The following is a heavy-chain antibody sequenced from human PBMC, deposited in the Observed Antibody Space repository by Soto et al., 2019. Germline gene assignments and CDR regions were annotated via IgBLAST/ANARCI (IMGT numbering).Heavy chain of an antibody. CDR2: SRNKANGYTT. D-gene: IGHD1-26*01. CDR1: GFTFSDRY. CDR3: ARGSLSGRAFDY. J-gene: IGHJ4*02. Sequence: GGSLRLSCAASGFTFSDRYVDWVRQAPGKGLEWVGRSRNKANGYTTEYAASVKGRFSVSRDESQNSVYLQMDSLKTEDTAVYYGARGSLSGRAFDYWGQGTLVTVSS. V-gene: IGHV3-72*01.